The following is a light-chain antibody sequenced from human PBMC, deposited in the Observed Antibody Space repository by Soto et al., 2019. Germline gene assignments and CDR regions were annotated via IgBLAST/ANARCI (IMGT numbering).Light chain of an antibody. CDR1: TSNIGAGYD. V-gene: IGLV1-40*01. CDR3: QSYDSSLSGPV. Sequence: QSVLTQPPSVSGAPGQRVTISCTGSTSNIGAGYDVHWYQHRPGSAPKLLIYDNSNRPSGVPERFSGSKSGTSASLAITGLQAEDEADYYCQSYDSSLSGPVFGTGTKVTVL. CDR2: DNS. J-gene: IGLJ1*01.